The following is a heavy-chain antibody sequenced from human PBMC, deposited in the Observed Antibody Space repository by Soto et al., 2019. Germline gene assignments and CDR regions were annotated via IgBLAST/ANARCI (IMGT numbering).Heavy chain of an antibody. J-gene: IGHJ6*02. CDR1: GGTFSSYA. Sequence: QVQLVQSGAEVKKPGSSVKVSCKASGGTFSSYAISWVRQAPGQGLEWMGGIIAIFGTANYAQKFQGRVTITADESTSTAYRELSSLRSEDTAVYYSARDECTGGSCYSSYYYYGMDVWGQGTTVTVSS. V-gene: IGHV1-69*12. CDR3: ARDECTGGSCYSSYYYYGMDV. CDR2: IIAIFGTA. D-gene: IGHD2-15*01.